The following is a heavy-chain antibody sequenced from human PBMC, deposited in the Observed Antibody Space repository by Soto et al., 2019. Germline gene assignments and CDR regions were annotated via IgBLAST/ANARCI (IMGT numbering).Heavy chain of an antibody. J-gene: IGHJ4*02. Sequence: QVQLVESGGGLVKPGGSLRLSCAASGFIFSAYYMSWIRQAPGKGLAWVSSISSSGSAIYYADSVKGRFTISRDNAKNSLYRQMNSLRAEDTAVYYCARDYGTTYTDDWGQGTLVTVSS. CDR2: ISSSGSAI. CDR1: GFIFSAYY. CDR3: ARDYGTTYTDD. D-gene: IGHD4-17*01. V-gene: IGHV3-11*01.